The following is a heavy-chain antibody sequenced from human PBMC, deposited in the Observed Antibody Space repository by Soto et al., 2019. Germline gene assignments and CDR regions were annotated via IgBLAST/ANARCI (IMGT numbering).Heavy chain of an antibody. V-gene: IGHV1-18*01. D-gene: IGHD4-4*01. CDR1: GYIFSDYG. J-gene: IGHJ3*02. Sequence: ASVKVSCKSSGYIFSDYGITWVRQAPGQGLEWMGWISAYNGNTDYAQKFQDRLTLATDTSTSTAYMELRSLRSDDTALYYCARPVTSPDHLDIWGQGAMVTVSS. CDR3: ARPVTSPDHLDI. CDR2: ISAYNGNT.